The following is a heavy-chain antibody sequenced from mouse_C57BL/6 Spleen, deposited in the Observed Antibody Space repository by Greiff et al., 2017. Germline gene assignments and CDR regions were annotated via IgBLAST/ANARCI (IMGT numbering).Heavy chain of an antibody. D-gene: IGHD1-1*01. CDR3: ARRDYYCSSYYVYAMDY. J-gene: IGHJ4*01. CDR1: GYSFTSYY. V-gene: IGHV1-66*01. Sequence: LQQSGPELVKPGASVKISCKASGYSFTSYYIHWVKQRPGQGLEWIGWIYPGSGNPKYNEKFKCKATLTADTSSSTAYMQLSSLTSEDSAVDYCARRDYYCSSYYVYAMDYWGQGTSVTVAS. CDR2: IYPGSGNP.